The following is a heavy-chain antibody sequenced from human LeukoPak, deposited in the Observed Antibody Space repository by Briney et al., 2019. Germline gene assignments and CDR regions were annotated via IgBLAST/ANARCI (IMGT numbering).Heavy chain of an antibody. CDR2: ISSSSYI. Sequence: GGSLRLSCAASGFTFSSYSMNWVRQAPGKGLEWVSSISSSSYIYYADSVKGRFTISRDNAKNSLYLQMNSLRAEDTAVYYCARDSPHDYDILTGYYHDAFDIWGQGTMVTVSS. CDR1: GFTFSSYS. D-gene: IGHD3-9*01. CDR3: ARDSPHDYDILTGYYHDAFDI. V-gene: IGHV3-21*01. J-gene: IGHJ3*02.